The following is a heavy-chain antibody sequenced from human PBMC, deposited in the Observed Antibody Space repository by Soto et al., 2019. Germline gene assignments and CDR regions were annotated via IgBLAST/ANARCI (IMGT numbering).Heavy chain of an antibody. V-gene: IGHV1-69*06. J-gene: IGHJ4*02. D-gene: IGHD4-4*01. CDR1: GGTFSSHG. CDR2: IIPIFGTA. CDR3: ASDFGCNSGPVF. Sequence: SVKVSCKASGGTFSSHGINWVRQAPGHGLEWMGEIIPIFGTAYNAQRFQGRVTITADKSTNTAYMELSSLRSEDTAVYYCASDFGCNSGPVFWGQGTQVTVSS.